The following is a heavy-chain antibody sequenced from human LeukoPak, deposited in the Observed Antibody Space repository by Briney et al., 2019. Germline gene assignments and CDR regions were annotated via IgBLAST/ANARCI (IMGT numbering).Heavy chain of an antibody. J-gene: IGHJ4*02. D-gene: IGHD6-13*01. CDR1: GFTFSSYW. CDR2: LNSDGSST. V-gene: IGHV3-74*01. CDR3: ARAAVGAAPGLDY. Sequence: GGSLRLSCAAFGFTFSSYWMHWVRQAPGKGLVWVSRLNSDGSSTSYADSVKGRFAISRDNAKNTLYLQMNSLRADDTAVYYRARAAVGAAPGLDYWGQGTLVTVSS.